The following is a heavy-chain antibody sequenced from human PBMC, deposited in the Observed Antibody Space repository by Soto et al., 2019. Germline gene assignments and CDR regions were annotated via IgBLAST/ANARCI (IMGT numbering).Heavy chain of an antibody. CDR2: ISYDGRNE. CDR3: AKGEAYSSTWTAS. V-gene: IGHV3-30*04. J-gene: IGHJ5*02. Sequence: QVQVVESGGGVVQPGRSLRLSCAASGFTFRNYAIHWVRQAPGKGLEWVAVISYDGRNEYYADSVRGRFTISRDNSKNTLFRQMNSLRAEDTAVYYCAKGEAYSSTWTASWGQGTLVTVSS. D-gene: IGHD6-13*01. CDR1: GFTFRNYA.